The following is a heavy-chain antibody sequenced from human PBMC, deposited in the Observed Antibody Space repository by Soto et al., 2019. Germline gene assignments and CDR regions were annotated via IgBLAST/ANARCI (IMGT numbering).Heavy chain of an antibody. CDR1: GGSISSGGYY. CDR3: ARSFGVAAAGPFDP. J-gene: IGHJ5*02. D-gene: IGHD6-13*01. V-gene: IGHV4-31*03. CDR2: IYYSGST. Sequence: QVQLQESGPGLVKPSQTLSLTCTVSGGSISSGGYYWSWIRQHPGKGLEWIGYIYYSGSTYYNPSPQSRVTITANTAPNPSSLKPSSVTAADTALYSSARSFGVAAAGPFDPWVQGTLVTVSS.